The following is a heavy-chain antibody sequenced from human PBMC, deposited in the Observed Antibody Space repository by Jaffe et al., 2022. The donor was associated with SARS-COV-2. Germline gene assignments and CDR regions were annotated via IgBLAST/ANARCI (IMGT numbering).Heavy chain of an antibody. Sequence: EVQLVESGGGLVQPGRSLRLSCAASGFTFDDYAMHWVRQAPGKGLEWVSGISWNSGSIGYADSVKGRFTISRDNAKNSLYLQMNSLRAEDTALYYCAKDNSEWLVHGDAFDIWGQGTMVTVSS. CDR2: ISWNSGSI. CDR1: GFTFDDYA. D-gene: IGHD6-19*01. CDR3: AKDNSEWLVHGDAFDI. J-gene: IGHJ3*02. V-gene: IGHV3-9*01.